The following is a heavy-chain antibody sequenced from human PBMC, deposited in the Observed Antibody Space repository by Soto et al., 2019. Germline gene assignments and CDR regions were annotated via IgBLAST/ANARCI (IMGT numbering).Heavy chain of an antibody. CDR1: GFTFSSSD. CDR3: VIEGRSRAWVNWYFDL. Sequence: EVQLVESGGGLVQPGGSLRLSCAASGFTFSSSDMHWVRQGAGKGLEWVSAIGTRGDTYYPGSVKGRFTISRENAKNSFFLQMNSLRAGDTAVYYCVIEGRSRAWVNWYFDLEGRGTLDTVS. CDR2: IGTRGDT. J-gene: IGHJ2*01. D-gene: IGHD6-19*01. V-gene: IGHV3-13*01.